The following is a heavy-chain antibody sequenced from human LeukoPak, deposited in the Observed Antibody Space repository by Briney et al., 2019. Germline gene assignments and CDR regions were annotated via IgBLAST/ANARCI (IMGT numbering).Heavy chain of an antibody. Sequence: SQTLSLTCTVSGGSISSGGYYWSWFRKHPGKGLEWIGYIYYSGSTYYNPSLKSRVTISVDTSKNQFSLKLSSVTAADTAVYYCARWIQLWAFIDYWGQGTLVTVSS. CDR1: GGSISSGGYY. CDR3: ARWIQLWAFIDY. V-gene: IGHV4-31*03. CDR2: IYYSGST. J-gene: IGHJ4*02. D-gene: IGHD5-18*01.